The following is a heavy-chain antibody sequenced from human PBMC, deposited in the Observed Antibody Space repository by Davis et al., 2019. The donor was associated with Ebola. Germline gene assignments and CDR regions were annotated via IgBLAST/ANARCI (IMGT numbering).Heavy chain of an antibody. V-gene: IGHV3-7*03. J-gene: IGHJ4*02. D-gene: IGHD5-18*01. CDR3: ARAGYSYGYEAY. CDR1: GFTFSSYW. Sequence: GESLKISCAASGFTFSSYWMSWVRQAPGKGLEWVANIKQDGSEKYYVDSVKGRFTISRDNAKNSLNLQMNSLRAEETAVYYCARAGYSYGYEAYWGQGALVTVSS. CDR2: IKQDGSEK.